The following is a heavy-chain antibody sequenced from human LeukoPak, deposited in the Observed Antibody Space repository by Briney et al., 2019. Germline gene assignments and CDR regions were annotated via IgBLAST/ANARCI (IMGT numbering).Heavy chain of an antibody. CDR3: ARGSVANYYYYYMDV. CDR2: INHSGST. J-gene: IGHJ6*03. Sequence: PSETLSLTCAVYGGSFSGYYWSWIRQPPGKGLEWIGEINHSGSTNYNPSLKSRVTISVVTSKNQFSLKLSSVTAADTAVYYCARGSVANYYYYYMDVWGKGTTVTVSS. D-gene: IGHD2-21*01. CDR1: GGSFSGYY. V-gene: IGHV4-34*01.